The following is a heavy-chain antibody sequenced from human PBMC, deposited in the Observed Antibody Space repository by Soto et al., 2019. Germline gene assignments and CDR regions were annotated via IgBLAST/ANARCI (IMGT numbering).Heavy chain of an antibody. J-gene: IGHJ4*02. CDR1: GVTFSSYA. D-gene: IGHD2-8*01. Sequence: GGSLRLSCVASGVTFSSYAMSWVRQAPGKGLEWVSVISGGGDTTYYTPSVKGRFTISRDDFRNTLYLQMNSLRTEDTAIYYCAKLRDFVVLPAGILDYWGPGTLVTVSS. CDR3: AKLRDFVVLPAGILDY. CDR2: ISGGGDTT. V-gene: IGHV3-23*01.